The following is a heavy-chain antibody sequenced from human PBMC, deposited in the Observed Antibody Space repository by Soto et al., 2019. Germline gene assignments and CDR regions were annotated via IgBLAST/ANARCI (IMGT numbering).Heavy chain of an antibody. CDR1: GGSISSYY. J-gene: IGHJ5*02. Sequence: SETLSLTCTVSGGSISSYYWSWIRQPPGKGLEWIGYIYYSGSTNYNPSLKSRVTISVDTSKNQFSLKLSSVTAADTAVYYCARLVVVAATPHWFGPWGQGTLVTVSS. CDR2: IYYSGST. V-gene: IGHV4-59*01. D-gene: IGHD2-15*01. CDR3: ARLVVVAATPHWFGP.